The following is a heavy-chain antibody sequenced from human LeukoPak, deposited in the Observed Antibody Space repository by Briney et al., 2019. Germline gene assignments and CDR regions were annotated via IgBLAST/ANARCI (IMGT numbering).Heavy chain of an antibody. D-gene: IGHD6-19*01. CDR1: GFTFSSYG. CDR3: AKDLVWEWLAPPGSG. CDR2: ISGSGGST. J-gene: IGHJ4*02. V-gene: IGHV3-23*01. Sequence: PGGSLRLSCSASGFTFSSYGMAWVRQAPGKGLEWVSAISGSGGSTYYADSVKGRFTISRDNSKNTLYLQMNSLRAEDTAVYYCAKDLVWEWLAPPGSGWGQGTLVTVSS.